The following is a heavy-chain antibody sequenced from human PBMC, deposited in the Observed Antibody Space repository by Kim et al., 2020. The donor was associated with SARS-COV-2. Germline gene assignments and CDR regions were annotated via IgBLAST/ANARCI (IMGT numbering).Heavy chain of an antibody. CDR1: GGSISSYY. D-gene: IGHD4-4*01. J-gene: IGHJ3*02. V-gene: IGHV4-59*13. CDR2: IYYSGST. CDR3: ARVFISNIHAFDI. Sequence: SETLSLTCTVSGGSISSYYWSWIRQPPGKGLEWIGYIYYSGSTNYNPSLKSRVTISVDTSKNQFSLKLSSVTAADTAVYYCARVFISNIHAFDIWGQGTMVTVSS.